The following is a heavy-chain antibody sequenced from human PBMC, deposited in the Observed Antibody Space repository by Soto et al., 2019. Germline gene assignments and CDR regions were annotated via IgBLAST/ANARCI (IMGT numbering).Heavy chain of an antibody. CDR2: ISYDGSNK. V-gene: IGHV3-30-3*01. Sequence: QVQLVESGGGVVQPGRSLRLSCAASGFTFSSYAMHWVRQAPGKGLEWVAVISYDGSNKYYADSVKGRFTISRDNSKNTLYLQMNSMRAEDTAVYYCARGITMIVVVIPYYFDYWRQGTLVTVSS. J-gene: IGHJ4*02. D-gene: IGHD3-22*01. CDR3: ARGITMIVVVIPYYFDY. CDR1: GFTFSSYA.